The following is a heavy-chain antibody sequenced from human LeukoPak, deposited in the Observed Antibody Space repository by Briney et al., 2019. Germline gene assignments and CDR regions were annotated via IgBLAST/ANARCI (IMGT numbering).Heavy chain of an antibody. CDR3: AFHFGRITSRPLQFDY. CDR1: GYTFTSYY. V-gene: IGHV1-46*01. Sequence: ASVKVSCKASGYTFTSYYMHWVRQAPGQGLEWMGIINPSGGSTSYAQKFQGRVTMTRDMSTSTVYMELSSLRAEDTAVYYCAFHFGRITSRPLQFDYWGQGTLVTVSS. J-gene: IGHJ4*02. D-gene: IGHD1-14*01. CDR2: INPSGGST.